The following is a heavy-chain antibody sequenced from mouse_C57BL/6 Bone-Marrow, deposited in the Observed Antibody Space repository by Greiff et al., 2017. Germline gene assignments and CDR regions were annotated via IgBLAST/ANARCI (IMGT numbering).Heavy chain of an antibody. CDR2: IYPCYGAT. CDR3: ARGGITTVVVFDY. D-gene: IGHD1-1*01. V-gene: IGHV1-82*01. CDR1: GYAFSSSW. Sequence: QVQLQQSGPELVKPGASVKISCKASGYAFSSSWMNWVKQRPGKGLEWIGRIYPCYGATNYNGKFKGKATLTADKSSSPAYMQLSRMTSEYAAVYVSARGGITTVVVFDYWGQGTTLTVSS. J-gene: IGHJ2*01.